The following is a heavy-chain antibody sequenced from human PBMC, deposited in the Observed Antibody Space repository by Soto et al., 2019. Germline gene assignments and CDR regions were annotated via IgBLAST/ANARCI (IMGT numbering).Heavy chain of an antibody. CDR1: GFTFSSYS. CDR3: ARYRGLAFDY. Sequence: PGGSLRLSCAASGFTFSSYSMNWVRQATGKGLEWVSAIGTAGDTYYPGSVKGRFTISRENAKNSLYLQMNSLRAGDTAVYYCARYRGLAFDYWGQGTLVTVSS. V-gene: IGHV3-13*01. D-gene: IGHD1-26*01. J-gene: IGHJ4*02. CDR2: IGTAGDT.